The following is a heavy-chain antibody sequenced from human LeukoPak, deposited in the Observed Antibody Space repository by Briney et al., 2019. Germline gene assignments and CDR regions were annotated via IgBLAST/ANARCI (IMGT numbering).Heavy chain of an antibody. CDR3: ARDSDYGDFLDY. Sequence: PGGSLRLSCAASGFTFSSYAMHWVRQAPGKGLEWVSSISSSSSYIYYADSVKGRFTISRDNAKNSLYLQMNSLRAEDTAVYYCARDSDYGDFLDYWGQGTLVTVSS. V-gene: IGHV3-21*01. D-gene: IGHD4-17*01. CDR2: ISSSSSYI. CDR1: GFTFSSYA. J-gene: IGHJ4*02.